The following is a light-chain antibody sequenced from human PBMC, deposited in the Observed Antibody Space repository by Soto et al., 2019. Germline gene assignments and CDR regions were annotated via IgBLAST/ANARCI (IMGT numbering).Light chain of an antibody. CDR2: AAS. J-gene: IGKJ3*01. CDR1: QSISGY. V-gene: IGKV1-39*01. Sequence: DLQMTQSPSSLSASVGDRVTITCRASQSISGYLNWYQQKPGKAPKLLIYAASSLQSGVPSRFSGSGSGTDFTLTISSLQPEDFATYYCQQSYIFGPGTKVDFK. CDR3: QQSYI.